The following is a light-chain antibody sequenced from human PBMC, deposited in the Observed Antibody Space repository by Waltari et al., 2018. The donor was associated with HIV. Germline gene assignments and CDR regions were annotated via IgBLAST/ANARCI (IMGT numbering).Light chain of an antibody. J-gene: IGLJ2*01. CDR3: CAYAGSTTYVI. V-gene: IGLV2-23*02. CDR2: AVS. CDR1: SSDVGGYNL. Sequence: QSALTQPASVSGSPGQSITISCTGTSSDVGGYNLVSWYQQHPGKAPKLMIYAVSKRPSWVSNRFSGSKSGNTASLTISGLQAEDEADYYCCAYAGSTTYVIFGGGTKLTVL.